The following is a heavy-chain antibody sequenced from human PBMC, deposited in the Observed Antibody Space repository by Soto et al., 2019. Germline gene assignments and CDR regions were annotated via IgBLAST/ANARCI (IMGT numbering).Heavy chain of an antibody. CDR3: ANSIPSYSSGWIGAFDI. J-gene: IGHJ3*02. V-gene: IGHV3-23*01. D-gene: IGHD6-19*01. Sequence: GGSLRLSCAASGFTFSSYAMSWVRQAPGKGLEWVSAISGSGGSTYYADSVKGRFTISRDNSKNTLYLQMNSLRAEDTAVYYCANSIPSYSSGWIGAFDIWGQGTMVTVSS. CDR1: GFTFSSYA. CDR2: ISGSGGST.